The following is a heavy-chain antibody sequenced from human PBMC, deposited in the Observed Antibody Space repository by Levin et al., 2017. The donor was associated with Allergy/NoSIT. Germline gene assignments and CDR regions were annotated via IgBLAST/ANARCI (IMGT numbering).Heavy chain of an antibody. CDR2: IYTGGST. Sequence: GGSLRLSCAAAGFAVSSTYMTWVRQAPGKGLDWVSVIYTGGSTYYADSVKGRFTISRDNSKNMVYLQMNNLRNEDTALYYCARDGSGYYYYMDVWGTGTTVTVSS. D-gene: IGHD2-2*03. V-gene: IGHV3-53*01. J-gene: IGHJ6*03. CDR1: GFAVSSTY. CDR3: ARDGSGYYYYMDV.